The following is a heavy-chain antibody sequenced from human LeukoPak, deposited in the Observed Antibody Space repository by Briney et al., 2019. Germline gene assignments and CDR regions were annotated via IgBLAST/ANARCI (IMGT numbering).Heavy chain of an antibody. Sequence: GRSLRLSCAASGFTFSSYSMNWVRQAPGKGLEWVSSISTSSTYMYYADSVKGRFTISRDNAKNSVYLQMNSLRDEDTAVYYCARDWEAYGSYDFDYWGQGTLVTVSS. V-gene: IGHV3-21*06. D-gene: IGHD1-26*01. J-gene: IGHJ4*02. CDR1: GFTFSSYS. CDR2: ISTSSTYM. CDR3: ARDWEAYGSYDFDY.